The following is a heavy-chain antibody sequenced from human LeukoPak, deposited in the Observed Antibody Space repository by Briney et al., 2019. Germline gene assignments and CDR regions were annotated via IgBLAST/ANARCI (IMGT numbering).Heavy chain of an antibody. J-gene: IGHJ4*02. CDR2: IYYSGST. Sequence: PSETLSLTCTVSGESISGSYWTWIRQPPGKGLEWIGYIYYSGSTNYNPSLKSRVTISVDTSKNQFSLKLGSVTAADTAVYYCARGVVIAPQTFDYWGQGTLVTVSS. D-gene: IGHD2-21*01. V-gene: IGHV4-59*01. CDR1: GESISGSY. CDR3: ARGVVIAPQTFDY.